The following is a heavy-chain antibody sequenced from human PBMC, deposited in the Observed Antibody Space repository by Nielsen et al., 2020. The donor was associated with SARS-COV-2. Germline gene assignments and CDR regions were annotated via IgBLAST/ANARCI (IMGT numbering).Heavy chain of an antibody. CDR2: IYPADSHT. D-gene: IGHD1-20*01. V-gene: IGHV5-51*01. CDR3: ARREIIGTTAGLLDY. CDR1: GYRFDSYW. J-gene: IGHJ4*02. Sequence: GGSLRLSCQGSGYRFDSYWIAWVRQMSGKGLEWMGLIYPADSHTTYSPSFQGQVTISAAKSISTAYLHWDSLKASDTAIYYCARREIIGTTAGLLDYWGQGTLVTVSS.